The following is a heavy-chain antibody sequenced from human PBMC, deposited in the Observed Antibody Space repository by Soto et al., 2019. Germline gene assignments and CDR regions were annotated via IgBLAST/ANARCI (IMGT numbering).Heavy chain of an antibody. V-gene: IGHV1-69*01. CDR2: IIPIFGTA. Sequence: QVQLVQSGAEVKKTGSSVKVSCKAPGGTFSSYAISWVRQAPGQRLEWMGGIIPIFGTAKYAQKFQGRVTITADESTSTGYMELSSLRSEDTAVYYCARSQGGSSSLDIYYYYYYGMDVWGQGTTVTVSS. CDR1: GGTFSSYA. J-gene: IGHJ6*02. CDR3: ARSQGGSSSLDIYYYYYYGMDV. D-gene: IGHD2-15*01.